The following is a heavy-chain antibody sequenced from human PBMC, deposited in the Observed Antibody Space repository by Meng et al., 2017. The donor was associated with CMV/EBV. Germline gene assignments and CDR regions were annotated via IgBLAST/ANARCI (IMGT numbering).Heavy chain of an antibody. V-gene: IGHV3-21*01. D-gene: IGHD1-26*01. CDR1: GFTFSSYS. Sequence: GESPKISCAASGFTFSSYSMNWVRQAPGKGLEWVSSISSSSSYIYYADSVKGRFTISRDNAKNSLYLQMNSLRAEDTAVYYCARAPGSYYDYWGQGTLVTVSS. J-gene: IGHJ4*02. CDR3: ARAPGSYYDY. CDR2: ISSSSSYI.